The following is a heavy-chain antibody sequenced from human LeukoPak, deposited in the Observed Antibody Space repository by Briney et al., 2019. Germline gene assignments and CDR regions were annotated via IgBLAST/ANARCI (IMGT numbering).Heavy chain of an antibody. Sequence: ASVKVSCKASGFTFTGYYMHWVRQAPGQGLEWMGWINPNSGGTNYAQKFQGRVTMTRDTSISTAYMELSSLRSDDTAVYYCARGGYSGTEKPNDYWGQGTLVTVSS. CDR3: ARGGYSGTEKPNDY. CDR2: INPNSGGT. J-gene: IGHJ4*02. V-gene: IGHV1-2*02. D-gene: IGHD1-26*01. CDR1: GFTFTGYY.